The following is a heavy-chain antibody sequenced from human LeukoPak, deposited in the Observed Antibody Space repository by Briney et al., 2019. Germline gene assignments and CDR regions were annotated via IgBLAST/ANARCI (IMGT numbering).Heavy chain of an antibody. D-gene: IGHD2-15*01. V-gene: IGHV3-23*01. J-gene: IGHJ4*02. CDR3: ASNFNCSGGSCYF. CDR2: ISGSGGST. CDR1: GFTFSKYA. Sequence: GGSLRLSCAASGFTFSKYAMSWARQVPEKGLEWVSGISGSGGSTYYADSVKGRFTISRDNSKNTLHLQMDSLRAEDTALYYCASNFNCSGGSCYFWGQGTLVTVSS.